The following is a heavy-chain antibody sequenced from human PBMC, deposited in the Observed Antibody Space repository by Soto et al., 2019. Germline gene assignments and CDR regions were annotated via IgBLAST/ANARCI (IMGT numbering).Heavy chain of an antibody. CDR1: GDSISRGGYY. CDR3: ASRYVRRGVLMDV. D-gene: IGHD3-10*02. Sequence: SETLSLTCTVSGDSISRGGYYWSWIRQHPGKGLELIGHIYYSATSYYNPSLKSRVTISVETSKNQFSLKLSSVTAADTAVYYCASRYVRRGVLMDVWGQGTTVTVSS. V-gene: IGHV4-31*03. J-gene: IGHJ6*02. CDR2: IYYSATS.